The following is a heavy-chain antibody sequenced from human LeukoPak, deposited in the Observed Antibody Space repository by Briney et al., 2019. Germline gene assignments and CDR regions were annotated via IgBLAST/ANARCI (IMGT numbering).Heavy chain of an antibody. J-gene: IGHJ4*02. V-gene: IGHV4-34*01. CDR3: ARDWGCRSGSTSCSLDY. D-gene: IGHD2-2*01. Sequence: SETLSLTCAVYGGSFSGYSWSWIRQPPGKGLEWIGEINHSGSTNYNPSLKSRVTISVDTSKNQFSLKLSSVTAADTAVYYCARDWGCRSGSTSCSLDYWGQGTLVTVSS. CDR2: INHSGST. CDR1: GGSFSGYS.